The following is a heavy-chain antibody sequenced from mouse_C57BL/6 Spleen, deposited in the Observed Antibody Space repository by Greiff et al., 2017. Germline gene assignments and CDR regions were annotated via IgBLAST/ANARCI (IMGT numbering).Heavy chain of an antibody. V-gene: IGHV14-4*01. CDR1: GFNIKDDY. CDR3: TTPRYSKSFDY. D-gene: IGHD2-5*01. CDR2: IDPENGDT. Sequence: VQLQQSGAELVRPGASVKLSCTASGFNIKDDYMHWVKRRPEQGLEWIGWIDPENGDTEYASKFQGKATITADTSSNTAYLQLSSLTSEDTAVYYCTTPRYSKSFDYWGQGTTLTVSS. J-gene: IGHJ2*01.